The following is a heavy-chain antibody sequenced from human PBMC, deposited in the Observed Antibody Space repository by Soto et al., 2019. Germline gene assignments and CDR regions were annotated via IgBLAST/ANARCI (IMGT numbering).Heavy chain of an antibody. CDR2: VNQDESRK. CDR1: GLTFSNYW. Sequence: SCVASGLTFSNYWMTWVRQAPGKGLEWVANVNQDESRKNYADSVMGRFFISRDNAKNSLYLQMNSLTADDTGVYYCARDILIRDYWGQGTRVTVSS. J-gene: IGHJ4*02. D-gene: IGHD2-21*01. CDR3: ARDILIRDY. V-gene: IGHV3-7*03.